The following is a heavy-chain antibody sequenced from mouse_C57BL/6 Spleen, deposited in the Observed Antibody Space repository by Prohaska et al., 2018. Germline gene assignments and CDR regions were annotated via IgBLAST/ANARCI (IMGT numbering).Heavy chain of an antibody. D-gene: IGHD4-1*01. CDR3: TAPAGVSDY. J-gene: IGHJ2*01. V-gene: IGHV6-3*01. CDR1: GFTFSNYW. CDR2: IRVKADKYAT. Sequence: EVKLEESGGGLVQPGGSMKLSCVASGFTFSNYWMNWVRQSPEKGLEWVAQIRVKADKYATNYAESVKVRCTISRDDSKSSVYLQMNNLSAEDTGIYYCTAPAGVSDYWSQGTTLTVSS.